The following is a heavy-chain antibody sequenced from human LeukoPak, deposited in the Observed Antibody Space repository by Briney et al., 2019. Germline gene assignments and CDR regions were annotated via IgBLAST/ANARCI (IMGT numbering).Heavy chain of an antibody. J-gene: IGHJ6*03. CDR1: GGSFSGYY. CDR2: INHSGST. CDR3: ARRKTGYCSGGSCYSGSYYYYMDV. D-gene: IGHD2-15*01. V-gene: IGHV4-34*01. Sequence: PSETLSLTCAVYGGSFSGYYWSWIRQPPGKGLEWIGEINHSGSTNYNPSLKSRVTISVDTSKNQFSLKLSSVTAADTAVYYCARRKTGYCSGGSCYSGSYYYYMDVWGKGTTVTVSS.